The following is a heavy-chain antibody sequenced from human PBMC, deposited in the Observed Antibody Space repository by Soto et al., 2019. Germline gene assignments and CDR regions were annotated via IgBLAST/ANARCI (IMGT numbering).Heavy chain of an antibody. Sequence: ASVKVSCKASGYTFTSYYMHWVRQAPGQGLEWMGIINPSGGSTSYAQKFQGRVTMTRDTSTSTVYMELSSLRSEDTAVYYCARMDSYGDYYYYGMDVWGQGTTVTVSS. CDR1: GYTFTSYY. D-gene: IGHD1-26*01. V-gene: IGHV1-46*01. J-gene: IGHJ6*02. CDR3: ARMDSYGDYYYYGMDV. CDR2: INPSGGST.